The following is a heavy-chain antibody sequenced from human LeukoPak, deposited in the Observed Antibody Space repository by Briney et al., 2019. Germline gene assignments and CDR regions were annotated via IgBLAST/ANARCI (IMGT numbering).Heavy chain of an antibody. J-gene: IGHJ4*02. V-gene: IGHV3-30*04. D-gene: IGHD5-24*01. Sequence: GGSLRLSCVASRFTFSIYAMHWVRQAPGKGLEWVAVISYDGSNKHYADSVKGRFTISRDNSKNTLYLQMNSLRAEDTAVYYCARVETHGGATTSTYYFDYWGQGTLVTVSS. CDR3: ARVETHGGATTSTYYFDY. CDR1: RFTFSIYA. CDR2: ISYDGSNK.